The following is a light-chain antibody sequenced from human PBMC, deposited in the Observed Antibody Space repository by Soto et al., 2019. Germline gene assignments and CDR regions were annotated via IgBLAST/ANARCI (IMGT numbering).Light chain of an antibody. CDR2: EVS. CDR3: SSYTSSSTLL. Sequence: QSALTQPASVSGSTRQSITISCTGTSSDVGGYSYVSWYQQHPGKAPKLMIYEVSNRPSGVSNRFSGSKSGNTASLTISGLQAEDEADYYCSSYTSSSTLLFGGGTKVTV. CDR1: SSDVGGYSY. V-gene: IGLV2-14*01. J-gene: IGLJ2*01.